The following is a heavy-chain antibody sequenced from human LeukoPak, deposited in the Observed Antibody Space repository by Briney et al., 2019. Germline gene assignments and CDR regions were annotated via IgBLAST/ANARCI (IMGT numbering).Heavy chain of an antibody. CDR2: IYSGGST. V-gene: IGHV3-53*01. CDR3: ASMYFSQYLQH. J-gene: IGHJ1*01. D-gene: IGHD2-8*01. CDR1: GFTVNSNY. Sequence: PGGSLRLSCAASGFTVNSNYMSWVRQAPGKGLEWVSVIYSGGSTYYADSVKGRFTIYRDNSKNTLYLQMNSLRAEDTAVYYCASMYFSQYLQHWGQGTLVTVSS.